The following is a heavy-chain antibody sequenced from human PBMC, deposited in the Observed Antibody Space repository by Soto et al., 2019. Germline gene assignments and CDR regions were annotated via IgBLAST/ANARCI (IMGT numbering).Heavy chain of an antibody. V-gene: IGHV4-31*03. CDR2: SYYSGST. J-gene: IGHJ4*02. CDR1: GGSISSGGYY. D-gene: IGHD2-8*01. CDR3: ARLYVACAGFDY. Sequence: QVQLQESGPGLVKPSQTLSLTCTVSGGSISSGGYYWSWISQHPGKGLDWIGYSYYSGSTYYNPYLMSCVTRSVDTSNYQFSLKLSSVTAADTSVYYCARLYVACAGFDYCGQGTLVTVAS.